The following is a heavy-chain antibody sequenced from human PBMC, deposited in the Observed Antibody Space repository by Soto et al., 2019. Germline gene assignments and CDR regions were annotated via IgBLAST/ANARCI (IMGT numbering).Heavy chain of an antibody. CDR1: GYTFTSYD. J-gene: IGHJ3*02. Sequence: HVQLVQSGAEVKKPGASVKVSCKASGYTFTSYDISWVRQAPGQGLEWMGWISAYNGNTNYAQKLQGRFHITTDTSTSTAYIELRSLRSDDTAVYYCARNDYGGNWDAFAIWGQGTMVTVSS. D-gene: IGHD4-17*01. CDR2: ISAYNGNT. CDR3: ARNDYGGNWDAFAI. V-gene: IGHV1-18*01.